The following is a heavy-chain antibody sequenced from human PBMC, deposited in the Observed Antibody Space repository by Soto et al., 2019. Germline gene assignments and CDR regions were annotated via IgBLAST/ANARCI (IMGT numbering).Heavy chain of an antibody. Sequence: GSLRLFCATSGLTFSNAWMSWVRQAPGKGPEWVGRIKSKTDGGTTDYAAPVKGRFTISRDNSKNTLYLQMNSLREDDTAVYYCARDPFDYDSDIVPPPSRGFDYWGQGTLVTVSS. J-gene: IGHJ4*02. CDR3: ARDPFDYDSDIVPPPSRGFDY. CDR1: GLTFSNAW. V-gene: IGHV3-15*05. D-gene: IGHD3-22*01. CDR2: IKSKTDGGTT.